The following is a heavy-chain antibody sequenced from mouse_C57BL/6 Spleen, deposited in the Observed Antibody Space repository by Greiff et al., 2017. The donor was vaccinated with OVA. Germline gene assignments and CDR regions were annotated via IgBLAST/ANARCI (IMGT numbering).Heavy chain of an antibody. D-gene: IGHD2-4*01. V-gene: IGHV1-15*01. CDR1: GYTFTDYE. Sequence: VKLVESGAELVRPGASVTLSCKASGYTFTDYEMHWVKQTPVHGLEWIGAIDPETGGTAYNQKFKGKAILTADKSSSTAYMELRSLTSEDSAVYYCTRGYDYAYAMDYWGQGTSVTVSS. CDR3: TRGYDYAYAMDY. J-gene: IGHJ4*01. CDR2: IDPETGGT.